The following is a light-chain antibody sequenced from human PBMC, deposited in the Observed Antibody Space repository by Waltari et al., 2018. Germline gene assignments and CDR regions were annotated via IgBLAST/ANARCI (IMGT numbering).Light chain of an antibody. CDR1: SSNIGSTP. Sequence: QSVLTQPHSASGTPGQRVTISCSGSSSNIGSTPVNWYQPLPGTAPKLLIYSNNQRPSGVPDRFSGSKSGTSASLAISGLQSEDEADYYCAAWDDSLNGWVFGGGTKLTVL. CDR2: SNN. V-gene: IGLV1-44*01. CDR3: AAWDDSLNGWV. J-gene: IGLJ3*02.